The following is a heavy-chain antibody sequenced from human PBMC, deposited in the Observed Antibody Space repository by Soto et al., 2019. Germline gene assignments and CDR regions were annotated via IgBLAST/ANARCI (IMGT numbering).Heavy chain of an antibody. CDR1: GFTFRNYA. J-gene: IGHJ4*02. D-gene: IGHD4-17*01. V-gene: IGHV3-30*03. Sequence: SGWSLRLSCAASGFTFRNYAMHLVRQAPGKGLEWVVVISYDGSKKYYADSLEGRFTISRDNSNNTLYLQMNSLTDEDTAVYYCVRAPGSATVTTSYVDYWGQGTLVTVSS. CDR2: ISYDGSKK. CDR3: VRAPGSATVTTSYVDY.